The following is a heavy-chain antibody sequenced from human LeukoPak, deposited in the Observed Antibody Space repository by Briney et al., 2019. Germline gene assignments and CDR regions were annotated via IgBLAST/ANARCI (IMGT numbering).Heavy chain of an antibody. CDR2: IYPGDSDT. CDR3: ARHRLEFGELFDNWFDP. J-gene: IGHJ5*02. CDR1: GYSFTSYW. D-gene: IGHD3-10*01. V-gene: IGHV5-51*01. Sequence: GESLKISCKGSGYSFTSYWIGWVRQMPGKGLEWMGIIYPGDSDTRYSPSFQGQVTISADKSISTAYLQWSSLKASDTAMYYCARHRLEFGELFDNWFDPWGQGTLVTVSS.